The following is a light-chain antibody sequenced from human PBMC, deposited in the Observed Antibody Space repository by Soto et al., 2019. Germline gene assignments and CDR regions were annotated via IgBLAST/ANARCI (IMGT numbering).Light chain of an antibody. Sequence: MTQSPVTLSVSPGERATLSCRASQSISSNLAWYQQKPGQAPRLLIYGTSTRATGIPVRFSGSGSGTEFTLTISSLQSEDFAVYYCQQYHDWPPLFGPGTKVDIK. CDR1: QSISSN. J-gene: IGKJ3*01. CDR3: QQYHDWPPL. V-gene: IGKV3-15*01. CDR2: GTS.